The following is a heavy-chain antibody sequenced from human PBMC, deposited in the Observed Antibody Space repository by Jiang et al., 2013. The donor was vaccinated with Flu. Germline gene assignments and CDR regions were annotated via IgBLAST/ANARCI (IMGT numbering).Heavy chain of an antibody. CDR2: IYPGDSDT. V-gene: IGHV5-51*01. J-gene: IGHJ3*02. CDR1: GYSFTSYW. D-gene: IGHD1-26*01. Sequence: KGSGYSFTSYWIGWVRQMPGKGLEWMGIIYPGDSDTRYSPSFQGQVTISADKSISTAYLQWSSLKASDTAMYYCARPSGSNKGTYDAFDIWGQGTMVTVSS. CDR3: ARPSGSNKGTYDAFDI.